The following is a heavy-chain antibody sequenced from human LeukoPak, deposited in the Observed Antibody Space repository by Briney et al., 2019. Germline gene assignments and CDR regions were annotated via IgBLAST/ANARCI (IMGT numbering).Heavy chain of an antibody. CDR1: GFTFSSYA. J-gene: IGHJ4*02. CDR3: AKVLREPNSGSSSYYFDY. Sequence: PGGSLRLSCAASGFTFSSYAMSWVRQAPGKGLEWVSAISGSGGSTYYADSVKGRFTIARDNSKNTLYLQMNSQRAEDTAVYYCAKVLREPNSGSSSYYFDYWGQGTLVTVSS. CDR2: ISGSGGST. V-gene: IGHV3-23*01. D-gene: IGHD3-10*01.